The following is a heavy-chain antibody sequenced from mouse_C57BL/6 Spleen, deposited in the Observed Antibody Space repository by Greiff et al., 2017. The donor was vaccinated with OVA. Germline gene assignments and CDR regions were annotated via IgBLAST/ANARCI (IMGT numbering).Heavy chain of an antibody. D-gene: IGHD1-1*01. Sequence: VQLQQSGAELARPGASVKLSCKASGYTFTSYGISWVKQRTGQGLEWIGEIYPRSGNIYYNEKFKGKATLTADKSSSTAYMELRSLTSEDSAVYFCARKITTVVDYWGQGTTLTVSS. V-gene: IGHV1-81*01. CDR2: IYPRSGNI. CDR1: GYTFTSYG. J-gene: IGHJ2*01. CDR3: ARKITTVVDY.